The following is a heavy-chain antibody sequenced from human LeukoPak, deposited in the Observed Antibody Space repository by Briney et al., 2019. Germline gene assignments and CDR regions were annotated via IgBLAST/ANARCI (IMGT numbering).Heavy chain of an antibody. CDR2: ISSGGSA. V-gene: IGHV4-4*09. Sequence: SETLSLTCTVSGDSISSYFWSWIRQPPGKGLEWLGYISSGGSAYYNPSLTSRVTISVDTSKNQVSLKLSSVTAADTAVYYCARRDSSWAYFDSWGQGTLVTVSS. CDR1: GDSISSYF. CDR3: ARRDSSWAYFDS. D-gene: IGHD6-13*01. J-gene: IGHJ4*02.